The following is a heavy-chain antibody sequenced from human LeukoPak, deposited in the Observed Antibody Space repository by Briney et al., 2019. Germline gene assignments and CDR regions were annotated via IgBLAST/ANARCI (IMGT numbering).Heavy chain of an antibody. CDR3: TKEAATGGRYSFDY. Sequence: QPGSSLRLSCVASGLTFSRYGMHWVRQAPGKGLGWVAVVSDDGGTVYYAESVKGRFTIARDNSKNTMYLQMNSLRADDTAVFYCTKEAATGGRYSFDYWGQGTLVTVSS. D-gene: IGHD7-27*01. J-gene: IGHJ4*02. CDR1: GLTFSRYG. V-gene: IGHV3-30*18. CDR2: VSDDGGTV.